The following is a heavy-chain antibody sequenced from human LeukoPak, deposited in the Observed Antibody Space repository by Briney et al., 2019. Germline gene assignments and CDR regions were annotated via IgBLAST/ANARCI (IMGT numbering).Heavy chain of an antibody. CDR1: GYTFTSYG. D-gene: IGHD3-3*01. Sequence: ASVKVSCKTSGYTFTSYGISWVRQAPGQGLEWMGWISTYNANTHYPQKLQGRVSMTTDTSTSTAYMELRSLRSEDTAVYYCARDLMNYDFWSGYYADGDDAFDIWGQGTMVTVSS. CDR3: ARDLMNYDFWSGYYADGDDAFDI. V-gene: IGHV1-18*01. CDR2: ISTYNANT. J-gene: IGHJ3*02.